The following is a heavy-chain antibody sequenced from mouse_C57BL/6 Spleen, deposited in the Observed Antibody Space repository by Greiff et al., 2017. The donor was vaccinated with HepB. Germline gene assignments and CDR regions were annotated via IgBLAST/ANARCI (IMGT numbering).Heavy chain of an antibody. V-gene: IGHV1-52*01. Sequence: QVQLKQPGAELVRPGSSVKLSCKASGYTFTSYWMHWVKQRPIQGLEWIGNIDPSDSETHYNQKFKDKATLTVDKSSGTAYMQLSSLTSEDSAVYYCARGYYGSSPGAYWGQGTLVTVSA. CDR1: GYTFTSYW. D-gene: IGHD1-1*01. CDR3: ARGYYGSSPGAY. CDR2: IDPSDSET. J-gene: IGHJ3*01.